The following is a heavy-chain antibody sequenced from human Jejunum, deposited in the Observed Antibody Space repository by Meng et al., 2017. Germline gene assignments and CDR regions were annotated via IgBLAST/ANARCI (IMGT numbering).Heavy chain of an antibody. CDR3: ARRFCTSGSCYLDY. Sequence: SETLSLTCTVSGASISSFYWTWIRQPPGEALEWIGYISYSGTTNYNPPLKSRVTFSADTSKNQFSLDLSSVTAADTAMYYCARRFCTSGSCYLDYWGQGTLVTVSS. D-gene: IGHD2-8*01. J-gene: IGHJ4*02. V-gene: IGHV4-59*01. CDR1: GASISSFY. CDR2: ISYSGTT.